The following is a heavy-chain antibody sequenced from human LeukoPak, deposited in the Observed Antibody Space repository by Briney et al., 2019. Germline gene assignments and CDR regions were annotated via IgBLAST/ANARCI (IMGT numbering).Heavy chain of an antibody. CDR1: GYSFTSSW. J-gene: IGHJ6*02. CDR3: VYCSGGSSSYGMDV. CDR2: IYPGDSDT. D-gene: IGHD2-15*01. V-gene: IGHV5-51*01. Sequence: GESLKISCKGAGYSFTSSWIAWVRQMPGKGLEWMGIIYPGDSDTRYSPSFQGQVTISADKSISTAYLQWSSLKASDTALYFCVYCSGGSSSYGMDVWGQGTTVTVSS.